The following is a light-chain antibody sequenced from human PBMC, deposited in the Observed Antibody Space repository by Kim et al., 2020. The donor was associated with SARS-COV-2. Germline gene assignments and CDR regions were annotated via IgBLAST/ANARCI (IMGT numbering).Light chain of an antibody. CDR1: SSNIGTNT. CDR2: TNN. Sequence: QSVLTQPPSASGTPGQRVTISCSGSSSNIGTNTVFWYKQLLGTAPKLLIYTNNQRPSGVPDRFSGSKSGTSASLAISGLQSEDEADYHCAAWDDSLKVVVFGGGTQLTVL. J-gene: IGLJ2*01. CDR3: AAWDDSLKVVV. V-gene: IGLV1-44*01.